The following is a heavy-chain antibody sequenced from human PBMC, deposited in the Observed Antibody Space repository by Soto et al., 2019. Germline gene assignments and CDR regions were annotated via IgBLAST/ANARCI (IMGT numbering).Heavy chain of an antibody. V-gene: IGHV1-69*13. J-gene: IGHJ4*02. Sequence: GASVKVSCKASGGTFSSYAISWVRQAPGQGLEWMGGIIPIFGTANYAQKFQGRVTITADESTSTAYMELSSLRSEDAAVYYCASRGKMATTHNLFDYWGQGTLVTVSS. CDR2: IIPIFGTA. CDR1: GGTFSSYA. D-gene: IGHD5-12*01. CDR3: ASRGKMATTHNLFDY.